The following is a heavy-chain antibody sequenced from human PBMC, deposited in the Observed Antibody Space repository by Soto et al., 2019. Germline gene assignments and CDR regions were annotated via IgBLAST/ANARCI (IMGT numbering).Heavy chain of an antibody. D-gene: IGHD6-13*01. CDR2: IIPIFGTA. CDR3: ARVPYSYSSSWYWFDP. Sequence: QVQLVQSGAEVKKPGSSVKVSCKAAGGTFSSYAISWVRQAPGQGLEWMGGIIPIFGTANYAQKFQGRVTITADESTSTAYMELSSLRSEDTAVYYCARVPYSYSSSWYWFDPWGQGTLVTVSS. J-gene: IGHJ5*02. CDR1: GGTFSSYA. V-gene: IGHV1-69*01.